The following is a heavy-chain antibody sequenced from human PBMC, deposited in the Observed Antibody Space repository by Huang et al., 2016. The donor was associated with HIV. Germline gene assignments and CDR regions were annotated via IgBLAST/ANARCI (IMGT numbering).Heavy chain of an antibody. CDR1: GFIFNDFA. CDR2: VRSKACGGAS. CDR3: SPSGDDYFYFYMDV. V-gene: IGHV3-49*03. J-gene: IGHJ6*03. D-gene: IGHD4-17*01. Sequence: QLVESGGDSVQSGRSLRLSCRGSGFIFNDFAINWFRQSPGKGLEWIGFVRSKACGGASKGAPSVKDRFTVSRDEAKNVAFLQMDNLQVDDTAIYYCSPSGDDYFYFYMDVWGNGTTVIVS.